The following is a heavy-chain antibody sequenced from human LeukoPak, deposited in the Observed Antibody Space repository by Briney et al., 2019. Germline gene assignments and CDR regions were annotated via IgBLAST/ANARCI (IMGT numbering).Heavy chain of an antibody. CDR2: IRTSTGSP. Sequence: ASVKVSCKASGYTFTSYAINWVRQAPGQGLEYMGWIRTSTGSPTYAQGFTGRFVFSLDTSVNTAYLQISSLKAEDTAVYYCARDRDCTNGVCYPNWFDPWGQGTLVTVSS. D-gene: IGHD2-8*01. CDR3: ARDRDCTNGVCYPNWFDP. V-gene: IGHV7-4-1*02. J-gene: IGHJ5*02. CDR1: GYTFTSYA.